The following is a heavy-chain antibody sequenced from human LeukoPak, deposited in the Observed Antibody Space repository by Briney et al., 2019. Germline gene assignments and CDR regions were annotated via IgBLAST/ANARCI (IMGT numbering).Heavy chain of an antibody. D-gene: IGHD3-22*01. J-gene: IGHJ5*02. V-gene: IGHV1-2*02. CDR1: GYPFTGYY. Sequence: ASVKVSYKASGYPFTGYYMHWVRQAPGQGLEWMGWINPNSGGTNYAKKFQGRVTMTRDTSISKAYMELSRLRSDDTDVYYCAREMGKDYYDSVNWFDPWGQGTLVTVSS. CDR2: INPNSGGT. CDR3: AREMGKDYYDSVNWFDP.